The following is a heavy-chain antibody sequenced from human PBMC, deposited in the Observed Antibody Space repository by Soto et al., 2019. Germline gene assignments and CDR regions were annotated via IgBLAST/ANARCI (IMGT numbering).Heavy chain of an antibody. D-gene: IGHD3-22*01. CDR3: AKESQYYYDRSGYSYIES. V-gene: IGHV3-23*01. J-gene: IGHJ4*02. CDR1: GFTFRSYA. Sequence: EVQLLESGGGLIQPGGSLRLSCAASGFTFRSYAMSWVRQAPGKGLEWVSGLGGSGYSAYYSDSVKGRFTISRDNSKSTLFLQMNSLRAEDTAVYYCAKESQYYYDRSGYSYIESWGQGILVNVSS. CDR2: LGGSGYSA.